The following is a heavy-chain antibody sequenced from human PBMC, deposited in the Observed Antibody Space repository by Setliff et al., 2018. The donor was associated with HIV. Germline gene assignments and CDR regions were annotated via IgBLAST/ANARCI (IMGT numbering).Heavy chain of an antibody. J-gene: IGHJ4*02. V-gene: IGHV1-18*01. Sequence: ASVKVSCKASGYTFGDYGISWVRQAPGQGLEWMGWISAHNGRINYAQKFQGRVTMTTDRSTSTAYMELRSLRSDDTAVYYCARGVGRDGYCFDHWGQGTLVTVSS. CDR2: ISAHNGRI. D-gene: IGHD5-12*01. CDR1: GYTFGDYG. CDR3: ARGVGRDGYCFDH.